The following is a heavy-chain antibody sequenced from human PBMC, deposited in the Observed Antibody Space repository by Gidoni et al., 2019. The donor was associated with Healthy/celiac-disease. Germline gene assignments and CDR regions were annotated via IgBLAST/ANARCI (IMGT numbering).Heavy chain of an antibody. V-gene: IGHV3-15*01. J-gene: IGHJ5*02. CDR3: TTELVEINWFDP. D-gene: IGHD1-26*01. Sequence: EVQLVESGGGLVKPGGSLRLSCAAYGFTFSNAWLRWVRQAPGKGLEWVVRIKSKTDGGTTDYAAPVKGRFTISRDDSKNTLYLQMNSLKTEDTAVYYCTTELVEINWFDPWGQGTLVTVSS. CDR2: IKSKTDGGTT. CDR1: GFTFSNAW.